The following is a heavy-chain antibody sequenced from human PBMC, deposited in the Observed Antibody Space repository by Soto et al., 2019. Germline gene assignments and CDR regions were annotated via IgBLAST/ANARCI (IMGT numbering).Heavy chain of an antibody. J-gene: IGHJ5*01. CDR2: VHISGHS. CDR1: GGSVRAPDW. CDR3: ARVRQGCSANNCYFDP. V-gene: IGHV4-4*02. Sequence: QVHLQESSPGLVAPSGTLSLTSTLSGGSVRAPDWWNWVRQSPDKGLEWIAEVHISGHSNYNPSLRSRVSVSIDSSKNQFYLNLNSVTAADTAIYYCARVRQGCSANNCYFDPWGQGTQVTISS. D-gene: IGHD1-1*01.